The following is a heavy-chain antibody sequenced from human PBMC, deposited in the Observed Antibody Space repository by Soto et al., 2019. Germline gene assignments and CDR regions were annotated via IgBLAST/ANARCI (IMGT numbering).Heavy chain of an antibody. CDR1: GGTFSSYA. J-gene: IGHJ2*01. Sequence: QVQLVQSGAEVKKPGSSVKVSCKASGGTFSSYAISWVRQAPGHGLEWMGGIIPIFGTANYAQKFQGRVTITADESTSTAYMELSSLRSEDTAVYYFARRGDMVGAGSPGYFDLWGRGTLVTVSS. CDR3: ARRGDMVGAGSPGYFDL. V-gene: IGHV1-69*01. D-gene: IGHD3-10*01. CDR2: IIPIFGTA.